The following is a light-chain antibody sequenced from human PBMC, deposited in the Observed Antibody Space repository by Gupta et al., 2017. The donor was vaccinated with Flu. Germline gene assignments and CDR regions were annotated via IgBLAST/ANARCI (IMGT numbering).Light chain of an antibody. CDR2: DAS. CDR1: HDIRVY. J-gene: IGKJ2*01. CDR3: RQDGMYPYT. V-gene: IGKV1-33*01. Sequence: PSSLSASVGDRVTITCQASHDIRVYLNWYQQRPGKAPELLIYDASNLNRGVPSRFSGSGSETKFSFTISSLLPEDSATYYCRQDGMYPYTFGQGTKVEIK.